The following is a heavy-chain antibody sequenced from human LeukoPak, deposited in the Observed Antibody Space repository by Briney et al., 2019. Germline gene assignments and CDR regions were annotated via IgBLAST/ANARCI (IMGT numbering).Heavy chain of an antibody. V-gene: IGHV3-23*01. D-gene: IGHD6-19*01. J-gene: IGHJ4*02. Sequence: GGSLRLSCAASGFAFSSQAMGWVRQAPGKGLEWVSVISDSGSITYYADSVKGRFTISRGNSKNTLFLQMNSLRAEDTAVYYCAKDARRTSGWYFFDYWGQGSLVTASS. CDR1: GFAFSSQA. CDR3: AKDARRTSGWYFFDY. CDR2: ISDSGSIT.